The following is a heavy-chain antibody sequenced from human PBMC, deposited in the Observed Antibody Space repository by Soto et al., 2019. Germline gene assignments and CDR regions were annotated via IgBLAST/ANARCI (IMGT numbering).Heavy chain of an antibody. J-gene: IGHJ2*01. CDR1: GFTFINYA. D-gene: IGHD2-2*01. CDR3: VRKILGSTSRPNYWYFDL. CDR2: ISGGGDAT. V-gene: IGHV3-23*01. Sequence: EVQLLESGGGLVQPGGSLRLSCAGSGFTFINYAMKWVRQAPGKGLEWVSSISGGGDATFFADSVRGRFTISRDNSKNSVTLQMNSLGVDDTAVYYCVRKILGSTSRPNYWYFDLWGRGTLVTVSS.